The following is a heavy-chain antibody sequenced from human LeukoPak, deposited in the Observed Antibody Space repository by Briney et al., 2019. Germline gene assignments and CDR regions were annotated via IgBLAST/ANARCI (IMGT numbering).Heavy chain of an antibody. CDR1: GFMFSSYW. D-gene: IGHD3-16*01. V-gene: IGHV3-7*01. J-gene: IGHJ4*02. CDR3: ARIRGDYYFDY. CDR2: IKQAGSEN. Sequence: GGSLRLSCAASGFMFSSYWMTWVRQAPGKGLEWVANIKQAGSENSYVDSLKGRFTISRDNAKNSLYLQINSLRAEDTAVCYCARIRGDYYFDYWGQGTLVTVSS.